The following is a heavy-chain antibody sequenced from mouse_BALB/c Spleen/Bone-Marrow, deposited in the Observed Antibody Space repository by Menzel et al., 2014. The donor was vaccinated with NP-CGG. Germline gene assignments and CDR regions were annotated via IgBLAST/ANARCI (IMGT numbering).Heavy chain of an antibody. CDR3: ARPLYYYGSSPFYAMDY. CDR2: ISSGGGST. CDR1: GFAFSSYD. Sequence: EVQLVESGGGLVKPGGSLKLSCAASGFAFSSYDMSWVRQTPEKRPEWVAYISSGGGSTYYPDTVKGRFTISRDNAKNTLYLQMSSLKSEDTAMYYCARPLYYYGSSPFYAMDYWGQGTSVTVSS. J-gene: IGHJ4*01. D-gene: IGHD1-1*01. V-gene: IGHV5-12-1*01.